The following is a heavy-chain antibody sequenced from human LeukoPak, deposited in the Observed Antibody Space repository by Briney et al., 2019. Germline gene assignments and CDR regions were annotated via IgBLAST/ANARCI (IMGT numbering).Heavy chain of an antibody. V-gene: IGHV3-48*03. CDR3: ARALFSSWYSGYYYYGMDV. J-gene: IGHJ6*02. Sequence: PGGSLRLSCAASGFTFSSYEMNWVRQAPGKGLEWVSYISSIGGTIYYADSVKGRFTISRDNAKTSLYLQMNSLRAEDTAVYYCARALFSSWYSGYYYYGMDVWGQGTTVTVSS. CDR1: GFTFSSYE. CDR2: ISSIGGTI. D-gene: IGHD6-13*01.